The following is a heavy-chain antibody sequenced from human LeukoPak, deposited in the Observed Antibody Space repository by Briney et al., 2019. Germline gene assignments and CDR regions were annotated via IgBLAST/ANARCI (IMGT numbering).Heavy chain of an antibody. J-gene: IGHJ4*02. CDR2: VYYTGST. Sequence: SETLSLTCTVSGAPIMSTYYWGWIRQPPGKAPEWIGKVYYTGSTQYNPSLDGRVTISADTSKNQLSLTLTSVTAADTAIYYCTRHGIRFLVGLWGQGTLVTVSS. CDR1: GAPIMSTYY. V-gene: IGHV4-39*01. CDR3: TRHGIRFLVGL. D-gene: IGHD3-3*01.